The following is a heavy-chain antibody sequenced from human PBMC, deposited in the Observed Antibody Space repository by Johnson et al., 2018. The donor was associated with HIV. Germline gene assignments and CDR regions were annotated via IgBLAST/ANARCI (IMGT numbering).Heavy chain of an antibody. CDR1: GFSFTQAW. D-gene: IGHD1-26*01. J-gene: IGHJ3*02. Sequence: VQLVESGGGVVQPGGSLRLSCAVSGFSFTQAWMSWVRQAPGKGLEWVSGISWNSGSIGYADSVKGRFTISRYNAKNSLYLQMNSLRAEDTALYYCARDREVGARSGAFDIWGQGTMVTVSS. CDR3: ARDREVGARSGAFDI. V-gene: IGHV3-20*04. CDR2: ISWNSGSI.